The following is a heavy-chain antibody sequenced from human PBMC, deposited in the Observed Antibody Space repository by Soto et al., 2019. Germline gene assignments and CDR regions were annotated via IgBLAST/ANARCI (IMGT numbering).Heavy chain of an antibody. CDR3: ARDPYRVVAY. J-gene: IGHJ4*02. Sequence: SVKVSWEACGYSFTSCGMSWVRQAPGQGLEWMGWISAYNGNTNYAQKLQGRVTMTTDTSTSTAYMELRSLRSDDTAVYYCARDPYRVVAYWGQGTLVPVSS. D-gene: IGHD4-4*01. CDR2: ISAYNGNT. V-gene: IGHV1-18*01. CDR1: GYSFTSCG.